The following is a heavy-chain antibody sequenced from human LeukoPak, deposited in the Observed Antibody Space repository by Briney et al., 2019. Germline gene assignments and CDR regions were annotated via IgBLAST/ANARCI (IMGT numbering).Heavy chain of an antibody. CDR3: AKDSYYYYYMDV. CDR2: ISGSGGST. V-gene: IGHV3-23*01. CDR1: GFTFSSYA. J-gene: IGHJ6*03. Sequence: GGSLRLSCAASGFTFSSYAMSWVRQAPGKGLEWVSAISGSGGSTYHADSVKGRFTISRDNSKNTLYLQMNSLRAEDTAVYYCAKDSYYYYYMDVWGKGTTVTVSS.